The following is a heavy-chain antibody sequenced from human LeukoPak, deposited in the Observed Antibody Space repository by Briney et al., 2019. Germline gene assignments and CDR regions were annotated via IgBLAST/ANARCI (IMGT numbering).Heavy chain of an antibody. CDR1: GGSISSGDYY. V-gene: IGHV4-30-4*01. CDR2: IYYSGST. J-gene: IGHJ5*02. Sequence: PSQTLSLTCTVSGGSISSGDYYWSWIRQPPGKGLEWIGYIYYSGSTYYNLSLKSRVTISVDTSKNQFSLKLSSVTAADTAVYYCARELQEQLYINWFDPWGQGTLVTVSS. CDR3: ARELQEQLYINWFDP. D-gene: IGHD6-6*01.